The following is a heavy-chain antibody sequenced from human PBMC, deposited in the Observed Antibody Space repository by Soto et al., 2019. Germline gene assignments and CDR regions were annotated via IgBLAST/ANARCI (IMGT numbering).Heavy chain of an antibody. J-gene: IGHJ4*02. CDR1: GFTFSSYA. D-gene: IGHD6-19*01. Sequence: GGSLRLSCSASGFTFSSYAMHWVRQAPGKGLEYVSAISSNGGSTYYADSVKGRFTISRDNSKNTLYLQMSSLRAEDTAVYYCVKGGEQWLARSRMYYSDYWGQGTLVTVYS. CDR2: ISSNGGST. V-gene: IGHV3-64D*06. CDR3: VKGGEQWLARSRMYYSDY.